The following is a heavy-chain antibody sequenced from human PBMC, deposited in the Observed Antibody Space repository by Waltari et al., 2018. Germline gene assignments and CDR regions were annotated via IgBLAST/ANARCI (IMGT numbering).Heavy chain of an antibody. D-gene: IGHD3-16*01. J-gene: IGHJ4*02. CDR1: GFDFSTCW. CDR3: TRGGSRGFDH. V-gene: IGHV3-74*01. Sequence: EVQLVESGGGLVQPGGSLRLYCAASGFDFSTCWMHWVRQAPGKGLVWVSRINSDDVTTSYADSVKGRFTISRDNGRNTVYLKINDLRVDDTAVYYCTRGGSRGFDHWSQGTLVTVSS. CDR2: INSDDVTT.